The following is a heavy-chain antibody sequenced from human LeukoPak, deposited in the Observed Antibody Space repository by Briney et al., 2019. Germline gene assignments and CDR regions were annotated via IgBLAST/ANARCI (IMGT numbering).Heavy chain of an antibody. J-gene: IGHJ5*02. CDR3: ARDLTMVRGVIMDPGIWFDP. Sequence: SETLSLTCTVSGGSISSGGYYWRWIRQHPGKGLEWIGYIYYSVSTNYNPSLKSRLTISVDTSNNQFSLKLSSVPAADTAVYYCARDLTMVRGVIMDPGIWFDPWGQGTLVTVSS. V-gene: IGHV4-61*08. CDR1: GGSISSGGYY. D-gene: IGHD3-10*01. CDR2: IYYSVST.